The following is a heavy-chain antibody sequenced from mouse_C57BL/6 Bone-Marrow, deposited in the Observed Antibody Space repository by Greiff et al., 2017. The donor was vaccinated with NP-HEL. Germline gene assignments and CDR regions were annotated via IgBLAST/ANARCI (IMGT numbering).Heavy chain of an antibody. CDR2: IYPGDGDT. CDR3: ARRPYPVNAMDY. D-gene: IGHD2-10*01. V-gene: IGHV1-82*01. Sequence: VKLMESGPELVKPGASVKISCKASGYAFSSSWMNWVKQRPGKGLEWIGRIYPGDGDTNYNGKFKGKATLTADKSSSTAYMQLSSLTSEDSAVYFCARRPYPVNAMDYWGQGTSVTVSS. CDR1: GYAFSSSW. J-gene: IGHJ4*01.